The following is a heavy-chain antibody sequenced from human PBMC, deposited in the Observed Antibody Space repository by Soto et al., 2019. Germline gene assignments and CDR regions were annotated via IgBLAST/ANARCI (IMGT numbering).Heavy chain of an antibody. CDR1: GGTVSSGSYY. V-gene: IGHV4-61*01. J-gene: IGHJ5*02. CDR2: IYYSGST. CDR3: ARDRVAAGWFDP. D-gene: IGHD6-13*01. Sequence: PSETLSLTCTVSGGTVSSGSYYWSWIRQPPGKGLEWIGYIYYSGSTNYNPSLKSRVTISVDTSKNQFSLKLSSVTAADTAVYYCARDRVAAGWFDPWGQGTLVTVSS.